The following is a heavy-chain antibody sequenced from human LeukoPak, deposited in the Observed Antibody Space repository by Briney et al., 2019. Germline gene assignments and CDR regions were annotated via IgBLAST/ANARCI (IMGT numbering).Heavy chain of an antibody. CDR1: GGSISSYY. CDR3: ARLLAAEDYYYYGMDV. J-gene: IGHJ6*02. D-gene: IGHD6-25*01. CDR2: IYYSGST. V-gene: IGHV4-59*08. Sequence: SETLSLTCTVSGGSISSYYWSWIRQPPGKGLEWIGYIYYSGSTNYNPSLKSRVTISVDTSKNQFSLKLSSVTAADTAVYYCARLLAAEDYYYYGMDVWGQGTTVTVSS.